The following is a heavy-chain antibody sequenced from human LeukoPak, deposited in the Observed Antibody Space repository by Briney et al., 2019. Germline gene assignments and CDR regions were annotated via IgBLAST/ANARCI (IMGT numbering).Heavy chain of an antibody. CDR2: ISYDGSNK. D-gene: IGHD3-22*01. CDR3: AKASGYNYDSSGPDY. J-gene: IGHJ4*02. Sequence: PGGSLRLSCAASGFTFSSYGMHWVRQAPGKGLEWVAVISYDGSNKYYADSVKGRFTISRDNSKNTLYLQMNSLRAEDTAVYYCAKASGYNYDSSGPDYWGQGTLVTVSS. CDR1: GFTFSSYG. V-gene: IGHV3-30*18.